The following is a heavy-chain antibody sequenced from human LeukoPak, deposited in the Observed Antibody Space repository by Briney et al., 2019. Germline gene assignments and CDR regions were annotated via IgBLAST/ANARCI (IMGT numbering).Heavy chain of an antibody. CDR2: LNWNGVST. CDR3: ARDGVSVELPAPMGDLYYYMDV. CDR1: GFTFDDYD. Sequence: PGGSLRLSCAAFGFTFDDYDMSWVRQVPGKGLEWVCGLNWNGVSTGYADSVKGRFTISRDNARNSLYLQMNSLRAEDTAVYYCARDGVSVELPAPMGDLYYYMDVWGKGTTVTVSS. V-gene: IGHV3-20*04. D-gene: IGHD2-2*01. J-gene: IGHJ6*03.